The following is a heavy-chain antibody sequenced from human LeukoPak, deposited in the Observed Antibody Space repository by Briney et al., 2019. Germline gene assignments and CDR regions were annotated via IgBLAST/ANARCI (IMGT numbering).Heavy chain of an antibody. D-gene: IGHD1-7*01. Sequence: GGSLRLSCAASGFTFSSYGMHWVRQAPGKGLEWVAVIWYDGSNKYYADSVKGRFTISRDNSKNTLYLQMNSLRAEDTAVYYCAKNSGELELMWAFDIWGQGTMVTVSS. J-gene: IGHJ3*02. V-gene: IGHV3-33*06. CDR2: IWYDGSNK. CDR3: AKNSGELELMWAFDI. CDR1: GFTFSSYG.